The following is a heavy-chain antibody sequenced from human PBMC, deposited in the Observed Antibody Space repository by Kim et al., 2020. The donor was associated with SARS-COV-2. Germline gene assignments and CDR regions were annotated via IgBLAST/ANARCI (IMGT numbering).Heavy chain of an antibody. CDR3: AKDRITMVRGVGCWFDP. V-gene: IGHV3-23*01. D-gene: IGHD3-10*01. Sequence: GGSLRLSCAASGFTFSSYAMSWVRQAPGKGLEWVSAISGSGGSTYYADSVKGRFTISRDNSKNTLYLQMNSLRAEDTAVYYCAKDRITMVRGVGCWFDPWGQGTLVTVSS. CDR1: GFTFSSYA. CDR2: ISGSGGST. J-gene: IGHJ5*02.